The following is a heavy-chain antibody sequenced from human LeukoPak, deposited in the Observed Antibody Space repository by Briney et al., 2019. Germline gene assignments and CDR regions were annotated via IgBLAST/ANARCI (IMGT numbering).Heavy chain of an antibody. V-gene: IGHV3-23*01. Sequence: PGGSLRLSCAAPGFTFSSYAMSWVRQAPGKGLEWVSAISGSGGSTYYAASVKGRFTISRDNSKNTLYLQMNSLRAEDTAVYYCAKDASGGYYDSSGSTPWFDPWGQGTLVTVSS. D-gene: IGHD3-22*01. CDR2: ISGSGGST. CDR1: GFTFSSYA. J-gene: IGHJ5*02. CDR3: AKDASGGYYDSSGSTPWFDP.